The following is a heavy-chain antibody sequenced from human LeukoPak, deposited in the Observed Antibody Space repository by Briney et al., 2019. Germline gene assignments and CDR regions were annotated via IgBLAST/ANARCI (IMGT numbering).Heavy chain of an antibody. CDR3: ARDRDFWSEGGY. J-gene: IGHJ4*02. Sequence: GASVKVSCKASGYTFTSYGISWVRQAPGQGLEWMGWISAYNGNTNYAQKLQGRVTMTTDTSTSTVYMELRSLRSDDTAVYYCARDRDFWSEGGYWGQGTLVTVSS. CDR1: GYTFTSYG. V-gene: IGHV1-18*01. CDR2: ISAYNGNT. D-gene: IGHD3-3*01.